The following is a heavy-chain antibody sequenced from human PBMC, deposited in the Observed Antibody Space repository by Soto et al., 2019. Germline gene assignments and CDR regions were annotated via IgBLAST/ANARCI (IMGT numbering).Heavy chain of an antibody. Sequence: GESLKISCKGSGYSFTSYWIGWVRQMPGKGLEWMGIIYPGDSDTRYSPSFQGQVTISADKSISTAYLQWSSLKASDTAMYYCARHGPYDRETHGYYYFYMDVWGKGTTVTVS. J-gene: IGHJ6*03. V-gene: IGHV5-51*01. CDR1: GYSFTSYW. CDR2: IYPGDSDT. CDR3: ARHGPYDRETHGYYYFYMDV. D-gene: IGHD3-3*01.